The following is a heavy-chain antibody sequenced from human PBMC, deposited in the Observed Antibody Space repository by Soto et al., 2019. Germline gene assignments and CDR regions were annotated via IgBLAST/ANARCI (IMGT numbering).Heavy chain of an antibody. CDR1: GFTFSSDS. V-gene: IGHV3-21*01. CDR3: ARARGYCSGVSCYDDAFDL. CDR2: ISSSISDI. D-gene: IGHD2-15*01. J-gene: IGHJ3*01. Sequence: EVQLVESGGGLVKPGGSLRLSCAASGFTFSSDSMNWVRQAPGKGLEWVSSISSSISDIYYADSVKGRFTISRDNAKNSLYLQMNSMRAEDTAVYYCARARGYCSGVSCYDDAFDLWGQGTMVTVSS.